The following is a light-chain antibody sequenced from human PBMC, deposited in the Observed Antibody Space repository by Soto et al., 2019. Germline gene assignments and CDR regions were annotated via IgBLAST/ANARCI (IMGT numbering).Light chain of an antibody. CDR3: QQRSNWPST. Sequence: EIVLTQSPATLSLSPGDRATLSCRASQSVSSYLAWYQQKPGQAPRLLIYDASNRATGIPARFSGSGTGRDFTLTITRLEPEDFAVYYCQQRSNWPSTFGGGTKVEIK. CDR2: DAS. J-gene: IGKJ4*01. V-gene: IGKV3-11*02. CDR1: QSVSSY.